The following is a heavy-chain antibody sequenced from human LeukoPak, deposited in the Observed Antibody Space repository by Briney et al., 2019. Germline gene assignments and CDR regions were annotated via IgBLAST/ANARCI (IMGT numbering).Heavy chain of an antibody. CDR1: GFTFSSHA. CDR2: ISYDGVYK. Sequence: GGSLRLSCEASGFTFSSHAIHWVRQAPGKGLEWVAFISYDGVYKHYADSVKGRFTLSRDNSKNTLDLQMNSLRAEDTAVYYCAKLGYDSSGSPRLVDFWGQGTLVTVSS. CDR3: AKLGYDSSGSPRLVDF. D-gene: IGHD6-19*01. J-gene: IGHJ4*02. V-gene: IGHV3-30-3*02.